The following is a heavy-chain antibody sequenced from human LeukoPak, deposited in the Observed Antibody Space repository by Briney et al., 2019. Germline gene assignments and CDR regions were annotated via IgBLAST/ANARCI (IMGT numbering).Heavy chain of an antibody. D-gene: IGHD6-19*01. CDR2: IYYSGST. CDR3: ARGLIRGIAVAVI. CDR1: GYSTSSSNW. V-gene: IGHV4-28*03. Sequence: SDTLSLTCAVSGYSTSSSNWWGWIRQPPGKGLEWIGYIYYSGSTYYNPSLKSRVTISVDTSKNQFSLKLSSVTAADTAVYYCARGLIRGIAVAVIWGQGTLVTVSS. J-gene: IGHJ4*02.